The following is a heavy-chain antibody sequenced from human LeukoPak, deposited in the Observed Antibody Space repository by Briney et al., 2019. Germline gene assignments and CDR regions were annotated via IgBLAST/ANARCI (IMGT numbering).Heavy chain of an antibody. CDR1: GGTFSSYA. CDR3: ARDLRTALPDH. Sequence: SVTVSCKASGGTFSSYAISWVRQAPGQGLEWMGRIIPILGIANYAQKFQGRVTITADKSTSTAYMELSSLRSEDTAVYYCARDLRTALPDHWGQGTLVTVSS. J-gene: IGHJ4*02. CDR2: IIPILGIA. V-gene: IGHV1-69*04.